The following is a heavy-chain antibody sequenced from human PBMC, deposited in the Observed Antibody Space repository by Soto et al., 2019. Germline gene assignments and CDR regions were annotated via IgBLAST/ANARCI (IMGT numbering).Heavy chain of an antibody. V-gene: IGHV1-69*01. CDR1: GGTFSSYA. CDR2: IIPIFGTA. J-gene: IGHJ4*02. D-gene: IGHD5-18*01. Sequence: QVQLVQSGAEVKKPGSSVKVSCKASGGTFSSYAISWVRQAPGQGLEWMGGIIPIFGTANYAQKFQGRVSITADESTSTSYMELSSRRSEHTAVYYCARDTAMWGDFDYWGQGTLVTVSS. CDR3: ARDTAMWGDFDY.